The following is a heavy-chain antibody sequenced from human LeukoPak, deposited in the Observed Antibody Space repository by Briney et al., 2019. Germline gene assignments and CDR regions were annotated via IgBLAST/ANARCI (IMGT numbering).Heavy chain of an antibody. V-gene: IGHV3-23*01. CDR3: AKALWWELRGLDY. CDR1: GFTFSSYA. J-gene: IGHJ4*02. Sequence: SGGSLRLSCAASGFTFSSYAMSWVRQAPGKGLEWVSAISGSGGSTYYADSVKGRFTISRDNSKNTLYLQMNSLRAEDTAVYYCAKALWWELRGLDYWGQGTLVTVPS. D-gene: IGHD1-26*01. CDR2: ISGSGGST.